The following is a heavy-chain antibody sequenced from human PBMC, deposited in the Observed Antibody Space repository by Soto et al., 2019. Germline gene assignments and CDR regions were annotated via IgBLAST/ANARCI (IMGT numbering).Heavy chain of an antibody. V-gene: IGHV3-23*01. CDR2: ISSSGRRT. CDR1: GFTVSSTY. D-gene: IGHD3-3*01. Sequence: PGGSLRLSCAASGFTVSSTYLTWVRQAPGKGLYWVSGISSSGRRTYYADSVKGRFTISRDNSKSTLHLQMDSLRADDTAVYYCAKVANAGVGSEYLDSWGQGSLVTVSS. J-gene: IGHJ4*02. CDR3: AKVANAGVGSEYLDS.